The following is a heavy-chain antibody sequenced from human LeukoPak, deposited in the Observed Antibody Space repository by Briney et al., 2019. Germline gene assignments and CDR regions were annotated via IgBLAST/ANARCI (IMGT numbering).Heavy chain of an antibody. J-gene: IGHJ4*02. CDR2: FRYGGST. CDR3: SRRTSNRVGAIDY. V-gene: IGHV4-39*01. D-gene: IGHD3-3*01. CDR1: GDSLSSSNNY. Sequence: SETLSLICTVSGDSLSSSNNYWGWIRQPPGKGLEWIGAFRYGGSTYSTPSLKSRVIISVDTSKNQFSLKLRSVTAADTAAYYCSRRTSNRVGAIDYWGQGTLVTVSS.